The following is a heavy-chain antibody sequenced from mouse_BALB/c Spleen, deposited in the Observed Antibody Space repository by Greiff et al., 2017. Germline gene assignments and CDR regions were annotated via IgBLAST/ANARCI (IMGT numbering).Heavy chain of an antibody. V-gene: IGHV5-12-1*01. D-gene: IGHD2-4*01. CDR1: GFTFSSYA. CDR2: ISSGGGST. CDR3: ARGDDYDVWYFDV. Sequence: EVHLVESGGGLVKPGGSLKLSCAASGFTFSSYAMSWVRQSPEKRLEWVAEISSGGGSTYYPDTVKGRFTISRDNAKNTLYLQMSSLKSEDTAMYYCARGDDYDVWYFDVWGAGTTVTVSS. J-gene: IGHJ1*01.